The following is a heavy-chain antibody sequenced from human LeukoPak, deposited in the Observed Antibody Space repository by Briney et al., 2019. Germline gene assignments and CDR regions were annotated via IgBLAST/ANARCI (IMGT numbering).Heavy chain of an antibody. CDR2: IDDSGST. CDR1: GFTFSSYS. Sequence: GSLRLSCAASGFTFSSYSMNWIRQSPGRGLEWIGYIDDSGSTIYNPSLKSRVSLSVDTSKNEFSLQLSSVTAADTAVYFCARQVRFSGALYNWFDPWGQGTLVTVSS. CDR3: ARQVRFSGALYNWFDP. V-gene: IGHV4-59*08. J-gene: IGHJ5*02.